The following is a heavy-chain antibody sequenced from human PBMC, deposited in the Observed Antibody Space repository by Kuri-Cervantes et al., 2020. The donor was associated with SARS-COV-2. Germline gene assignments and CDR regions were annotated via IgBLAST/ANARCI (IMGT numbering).Heavy chain of an antibody. CDR2: ITRSSVYI. J-gene: IGHJ4*02. V-gene: IGHV3-21*01. Sequence: GESLKISCVASGFTFSAYTLNWVRQAPGKGLEWVSSITRSSVYISYADSLKGRFTISRDNAKNSLYLQTNSLRAEDTAAYYCARSPGDGDYDPFDYWGQGTLVTVSS. CDR3: ARSPGDGDYDPFDY. D-gene: IGHD4-17*01. CDR1: GFTFSAYT.